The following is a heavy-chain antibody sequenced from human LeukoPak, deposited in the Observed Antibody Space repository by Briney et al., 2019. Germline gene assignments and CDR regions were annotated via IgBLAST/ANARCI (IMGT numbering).Heavy chain of an antibody. Sequence: SETLSLTCAVYGGSFSGYYWSWIRQPPGKGLEWIGEINHSGSTNYNPSLKSRVTISVDTSKNQFSLKLSSVTAADTAVYYCASIPSSKGYFDYWGQGTLATVSS. CDR2: INHSGST. V-gene: IGHV4-34*01. J-gene: IGHJ4*02. CDR1: GGSFSGYY. CDR3: ASIPSSKGYFDY.